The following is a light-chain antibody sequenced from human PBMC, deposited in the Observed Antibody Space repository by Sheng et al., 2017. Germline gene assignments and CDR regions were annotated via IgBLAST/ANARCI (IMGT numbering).Light chain of an antibody. CDR3: QSYDSSLSAVL. Sequence: QSVLTQAPSVSGAPGQRVTISCTGSSSNIGAGYDVHWYQQFPGTAPKLLIYGNTNRPSGVPDRFSASKSGTSASLAINGLQAEDEADYYCQSYDSSLSAVLFGGGTKLTVL. J-gene: IGLJ2*01. CDR1: SSNIGAGYD. V-gene: IGLV1-40*01. CDR2: GNT.